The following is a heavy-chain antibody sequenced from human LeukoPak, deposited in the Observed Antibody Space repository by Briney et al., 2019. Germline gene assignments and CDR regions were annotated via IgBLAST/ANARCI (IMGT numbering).Heavy chain of an antibody. CDR2: ISYDGRNK. D-gene: IGHD3-10*01. CDR1: GFTFSSYA. CDR3: ARDKVPSHYGSGSPGAYYGMDV. Sequence: QPGESLRLSCAASGFTFSSYAMHWVRQAPGKGLEWVAVISYDGRNKYYADSVKGRFTISRDNSKNTLYLQMNSLRAEDTAVYYCARDKVPSHYGSGSPGAYYGMDVWGKGTTVTVSS. V-gene: IGHV3-30*01. J-gene: IGHJ6*04.